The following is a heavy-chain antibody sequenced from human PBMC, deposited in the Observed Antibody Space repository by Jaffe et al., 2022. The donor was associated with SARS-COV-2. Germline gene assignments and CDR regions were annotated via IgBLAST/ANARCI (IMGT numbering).Heavy chain of an antibody. J-gene: IGHJ4*02. CDR2: IIPFLDLT. V-gene: IGHV1-69*08. CDR3: ARDERGDNSFSSRALAY. CDR1: GGTFGRST. Sequence: QVQLVQSGAEVKKPGSSVKVSCKASGGTFGRSTIHWVRQAPGQGLEWMGRIIPFLDLTDYARNFRGRVTVTADKSTTTAYMELSNLRSDDTALYFCARDERGDNSFSSRALAYWGQGTLVTVSS. D-gene: IGHD1-20*01.